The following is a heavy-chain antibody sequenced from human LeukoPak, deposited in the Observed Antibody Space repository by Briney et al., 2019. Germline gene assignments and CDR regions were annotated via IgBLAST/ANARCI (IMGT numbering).Heavy chain of an antibody. CDR2: IYYSGST. Sequence: SQTLSLTCTVSGGPISSGDYYWSWIRQPPGKGLEWIGYIYYSGSTYYNPSLKSRVTISVDTSKNQFSLKLSSVTAADTAVYYCARGEDYGDTFDYWGQGTLVTVSS. V-gene: IGHV4-30-4*01. CDR1: GGPISSGDYY. D-gene: IGHD4-17*01. CDR3: ARGEDYGDTFDY. J-gene: IGHJ4*02.